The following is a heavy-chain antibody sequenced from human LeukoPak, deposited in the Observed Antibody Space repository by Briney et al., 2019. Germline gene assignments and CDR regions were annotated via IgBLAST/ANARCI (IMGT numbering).Heavy chain of an antibody. V-gene: IGHV1-8*03. Sequence: ASMKVSCKASGYTFTSYDINWVRQATGQGLEWMGWMNPNSGNTGYAQKFQGRVTITRNASISAAYMELSSLRSEDTAVYYCARGTLNYYDSSGYYIWFDPWGQGTLVTVSS. D-gene: IGHD3-22*01. CDR1: GYTFTSYD. CDR2: MNPNSGNT. J-gene: IGHJ5*02. CDR3: ARGTLNYYDSSGYYIWFDP.